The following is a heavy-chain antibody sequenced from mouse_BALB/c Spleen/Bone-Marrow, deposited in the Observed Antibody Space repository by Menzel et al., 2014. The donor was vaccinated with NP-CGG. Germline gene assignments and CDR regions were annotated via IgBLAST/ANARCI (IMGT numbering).Heavy chain of an antibody. Sequence: EVKLEESGPELVKPGASMKISCKASGYSFTGYTMNWVKQSHGKNLEWIGLINPYNGGTNYNQKFKDKATLTVDRSSSTAYMELLSLTSEDSAVYYCARLLLYYYAMDYWGQGTPVTVSS. CDR2: INPYNGGT. V-gene: IGHV1-25*01. D-gene: IGHD1-1*01. J-gene: IGHJ4*01. CDR1: GYSFTGYT. CDR3: ARLLLYYYAMDY.